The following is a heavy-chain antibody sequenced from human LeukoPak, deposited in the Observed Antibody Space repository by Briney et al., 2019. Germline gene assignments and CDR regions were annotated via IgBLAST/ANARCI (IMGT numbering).Heavy chain of an antibody. CDR2: ISTYNGNT. Sequence: ASVKVSCKASGYTFTIYGVSWVRQPPGQGLEGMGWISTYNGNTNYAQKLQGRVTMTTDTSTRTAYMELRSVRSEDTAVYYCAREIAVAGNFDYWGQRTLVTVSS. V-gene: IGHV1-18*01. CDR1: GYTFTIYG. CDR3: AREIAVAGNFDY. J-gene: IGHJ4*02. D-gene: IGHD6-19*01.